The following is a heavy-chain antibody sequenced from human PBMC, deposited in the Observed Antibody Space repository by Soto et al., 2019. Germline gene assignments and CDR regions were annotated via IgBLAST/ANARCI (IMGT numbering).Heavy chain of an antibody. CDR1: GFTFDDYA. Sequence: GGSLRLSCAASGFTFDDYAMHWVRQAPGKGLEWVSGISWNSGSIGYADSVKGRFTISRDNAKNSLYLQMNSLRAEDTALYYCAKASIRAYYYYYMDVWGKGTTVTVSS. CDR3: AKASIRAYYYYYMDV. CDR2: ISWNSGSI. J-gene: IGHJ6*03. V-gene: IGHV3-9*01.